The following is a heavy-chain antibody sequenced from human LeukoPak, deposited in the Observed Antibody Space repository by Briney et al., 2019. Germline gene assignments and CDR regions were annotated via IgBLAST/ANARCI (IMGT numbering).Heavy chain of an antibody. CDR1: GGSFSGYY. D-gene: IGHD3-10*01. V-gene: IGHV4-34*01. CDR2: INHSGST. CDR3: ARGIGFRQDYYGSGSYYFRLDP. Sequence: SETLSLTCAVYGGSFSGYYWSWIRQPPGKGLEWIGEINHSGSTNYNPSLKSRVTISVDTSKNQFSLKLSSVTAADTAVYYCARGIGFRQDYYGSGSYYFRLDPWGQGTLVTVSS. J-gene: IGHJ5*02.